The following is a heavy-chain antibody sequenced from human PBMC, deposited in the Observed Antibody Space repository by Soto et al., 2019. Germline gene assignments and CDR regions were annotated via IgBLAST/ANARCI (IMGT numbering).Heavy chain of an antibody. CDR3: EKGQCPSCALWGRQLAAKTGHYSYYDMYL. J-gene: IGHJ6*01. Sequence: GASVKVSWKASGYTFTSYDINWVRQATGQGLEWMGWMNPNSGNTGYAQKFQGRVTMTRNTSISTAYMELSSLRSEDTAVYYCEKGQCPSCALWGRQLAAKTGHYSYYDMYLWGQGTKVTVSS. CDR2: MNPNSGNT. D-gene: IGHD3-16*01. V-gene: IGHV1-8*01. CDR1: GYTFTSYD.